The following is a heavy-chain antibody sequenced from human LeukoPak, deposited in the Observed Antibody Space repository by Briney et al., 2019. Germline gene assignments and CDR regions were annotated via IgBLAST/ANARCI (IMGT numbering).Heavy chain of an antibody. Sequence: GGSLRLTCAASGFNFTNYNMNWVRQAPGKGLEWVSSIHSSSGSIYYADSLKGRFTISRDNAKNSLYLQMNSLRAEDTAVYYCARDLAWDAFDIWGQGTMVTVSS. CDR3: ARDLAWDAFDI. CDR1: GFNFTNYN. CDR2: IHSSSGSI. V-gene: IGHV3-21*01. J-gene: IGHJ3*02.